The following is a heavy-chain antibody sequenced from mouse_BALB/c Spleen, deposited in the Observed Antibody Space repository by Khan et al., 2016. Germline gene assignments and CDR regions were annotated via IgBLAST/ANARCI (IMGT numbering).Heavy chain of an antibody. D-gene: IGHD3-1*01. CDR2: INTNTGEP. V-gene: IGHV9-3*02. CDR1: GYTFTNYG. J-gene: IGHJ2*01. CDR3: ARSGSNLDY. Sequence: QIQLVQSGPELKKPGETVKISCKASGYTFTNYGMNWVKQAPGKGLKWMGWINTNTGEPTYAEEFKGRFAFSLATSASTAYLQINNLKNEDTATYYWARSGSNLDYWGQGTTLTVSS.